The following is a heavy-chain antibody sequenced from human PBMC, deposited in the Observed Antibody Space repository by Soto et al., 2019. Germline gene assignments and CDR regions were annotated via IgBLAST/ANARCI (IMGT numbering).Heavy chain of an antibody. Sequence: ASVKVSCKASGYTFTSYGISWVRQAPGQGLEWMGWISAYNGNTNYAQKLQGRVTMTTDTSTSTAYMELRSLRSDDTAVYYCARYYDFWSGHTRASDYWGQGTLVTVSS. V-gene: IGHV1-18*01. J-gene: IGHJ4*02. CDR3: ARYYDFWSGHTRASDY. CDR2: ISAYNGNT. D-gene: IGHD3-3*01. CDR1: GYTFTSYG.